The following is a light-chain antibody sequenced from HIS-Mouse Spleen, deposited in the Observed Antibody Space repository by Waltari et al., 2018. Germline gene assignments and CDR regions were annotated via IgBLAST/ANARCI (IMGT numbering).Light chain of an antibody. CDR2: DVS. Sequence: QSALTQPASVSGSPGQSITISCTGTSSDVGGYNYVSWYQQHPGKAPKLMIYDVSNRPSGVSKRFSCSKSGNTASLTISGLQAEDEADYYCSSYTSSSTEVFGGGTKLTVL. CDR3: SSYTSSSTEV. V-gene: IGLV2-14*03. J-gene: IGLJ2*01. CDR1: SSDVGGYNY.